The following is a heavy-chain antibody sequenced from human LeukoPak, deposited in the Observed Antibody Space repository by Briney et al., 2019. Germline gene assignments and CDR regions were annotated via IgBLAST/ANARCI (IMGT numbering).Heavy chain of an antibody. CDR3: AKASGIAAAEDY. V-gene: IGHV3-23*01. Sequence: PGGSLRLSCAASGFTFSSYAMSWVRQAPGNGLEWVSAISGSGGSTYYAHSVKGRFTISRDNSKNTLYLQMNSLRAEDTAVYYCAKASGIAAAEDYWGQGTLVTVSS. J-gene: IGHJ4*02. CDR1: GFTFSSYA. CDR2: ISGSGGST. D-gene: IGHD6-13*01.